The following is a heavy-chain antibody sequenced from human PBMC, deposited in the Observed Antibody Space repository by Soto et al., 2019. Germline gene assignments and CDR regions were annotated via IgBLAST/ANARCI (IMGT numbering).Heavy chain of an antibody. D-gene: IGHD3-3*01. CDR2: FDPEDGET. CDR3: ATNYDFWSGYFG. CDR1: GCTLTELS. V-gene: IGHV1-24*01. J-gene: IGHJ4*02. Sequence: ASVKVSCKVSGCTLTELSMHWVRQAPGKGLEWMGGFDPEDGETIYAQKFQGRVTMTEDTSTDTAYMELSSLRSEDTAVYYCATNYDFWSGYFGWGQGTLVTVSS.